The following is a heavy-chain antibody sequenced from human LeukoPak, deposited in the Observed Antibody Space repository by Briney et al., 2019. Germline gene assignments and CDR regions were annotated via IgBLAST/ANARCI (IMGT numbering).Heavy chain of an antibody. CDR1: GFTFSSYS. J-gene: IGHJ6*02. CDR2: ISSSSSYI. D-gene: IGHD2-15*01. Sequence: PGGSLRLSCAASGFTFSSYSMNWVRQAPGKGLEWVSSISSSSSYIYYADSVKGRFTISRDNAKNSLYLQMNSLRAEDTAVYYCARGVGNYYYGMDVWGQGTTVTVSS. V-gene: IGHV3-21*01. CDR3: ARGVGNYYYGMDV.